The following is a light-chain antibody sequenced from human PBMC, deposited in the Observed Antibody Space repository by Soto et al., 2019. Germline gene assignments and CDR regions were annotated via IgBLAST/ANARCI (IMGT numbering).Light chain of an antibody. J-gene: IGKJ4*01. V-gene: IGKV3-15*01. CDR2: GAS. Sequence: EIVMTQSPVTLSVCPRERATLSFRASQNILNNLAWYQQIRGQAPRLLIYGASTRATGIPARFSGSGSGTEFTLTISSLQSEDFALYYCQQYNTWPLTFGGGTKVDIK. CDR1: QNILNN. CDR3: QQYNTWPLT.